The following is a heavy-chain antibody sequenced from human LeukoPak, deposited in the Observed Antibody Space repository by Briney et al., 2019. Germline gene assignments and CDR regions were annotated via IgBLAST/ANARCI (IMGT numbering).Heavy chain of an antibody. CDR2: IRQDGNKI. V-gene: IGHV3-7*04. CDR3: ARGSYYGTFDY. Sequence: GGSLRLSCAASGFTFSDDYMSWIRRAPGKGLEWVANIRQDGNKIYYVDSVKGRFTISRDNAKNSLYLQMNSLRAEDTAVYYCARGSYYGTFDYWGQGTLVTVSS. J-gene: IGHJ4*02. D-gene: IGHD1-26*01. CDR1: GFTFSDDY.